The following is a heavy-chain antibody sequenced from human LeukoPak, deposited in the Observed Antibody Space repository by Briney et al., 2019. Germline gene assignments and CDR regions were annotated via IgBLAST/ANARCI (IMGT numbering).Heavy chain of an antibody. CDR2: IKEDGSEK. CDR1: GLTFSSYW. V-gene: IGHV3-7*01. Sequence: GGSLRLSCAASGLTFSSYWMSWVRQAPGKGLEWVANIKEDGSEKYYVASVKGRFTISRDNAKNTLYLQMNSLRAEDTAVYYCARAYYYDSSGYSGDWFDPWGQGTLVTVSS. CDR3: ARAYYYDSSGYSGDWFDP. J-gene: IGHJ5*02. D-gene: IGHD3-22*01.